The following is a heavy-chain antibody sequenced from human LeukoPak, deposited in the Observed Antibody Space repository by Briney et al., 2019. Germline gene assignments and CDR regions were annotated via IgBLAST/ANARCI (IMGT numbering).Heavy chain of an antibody. Sequence: PGGPLRLSCAASGFTFSSYSMNWVRQAPGKGLEWVSSISSSSSYIYYADSVKGRFAISRDNAKNSLYLQMNSLRAEDTAVYYCARARGYSGYDYPNYFDYWGQGTLVTVSS. CDR3: ARARGYSGYDYPNYFDY. J-gene: IGHJ4*02. V-gene: IGHV3-21*01. D-gene: IGHD5-12*01. CDR1: GFTFSSYS. CDR2: ISSSSSYI.